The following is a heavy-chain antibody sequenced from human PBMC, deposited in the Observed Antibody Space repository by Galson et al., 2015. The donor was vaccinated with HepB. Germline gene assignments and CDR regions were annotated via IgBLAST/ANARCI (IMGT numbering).Heavy chain of an antibody. Sequence: YDGSNKYYADSVKGRFTISRDDSKNTLYLQMNSLRTEDTAVYYCARDSYGMDVWGQGTTVTVSS. J-gene: IGHJ6*02. CDR3: ARDSYGMDV. V-gene: IGHV3-30*01. CDR2: YDGSNK.